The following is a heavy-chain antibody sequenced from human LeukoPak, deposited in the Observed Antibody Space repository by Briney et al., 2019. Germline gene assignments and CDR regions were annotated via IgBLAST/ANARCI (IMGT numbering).Heavy chain of an antibody. D-gene: IGHD3-10*01. CDR3: ARGISYYFGMDV. V-gene: IGHV4-39*01. Sequence: SETLSLTCTVSGGSFTNNGCFWGWIRQPPGKGLEWIGSISYSGSTYYNPSLKSRVTISVDTSKNQFSLKLRSVTAADTAVYHCARGISYYFGMDVWGQGTTVTVSS. CDR1: GGSFTNNGCF. J-gene: IGHJ6*02. CDR2: ISYSGST.